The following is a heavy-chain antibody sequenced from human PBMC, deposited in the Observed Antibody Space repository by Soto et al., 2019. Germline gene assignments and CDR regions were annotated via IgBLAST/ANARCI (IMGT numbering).Heavy chain of an antibody. V-gene: IGHV4-34*01. CDR3: ARGRGVYARLAY. D-gene: IGHD2-8*01. CDR2: INHSGST. Sequence: SETLSLTCAVYGGSFSGYYWSWIRQPPGKGLEWIGEINHSGSTNYNPSLKSRVTISVDTSKNQFSLKLSSVTAADTAVYYCARGRGVYARLAYWGQGTLVTISS. J-gene: IGHJ4*02. CDR1: GGSFSGYY.